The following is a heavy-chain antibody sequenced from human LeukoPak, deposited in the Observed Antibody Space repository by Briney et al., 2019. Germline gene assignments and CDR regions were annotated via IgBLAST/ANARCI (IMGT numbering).Heavy chain of an antibody. CDR2: INHSGST. D-gene: IGHD2-2*01. Sequence: PSETLSLTCAVYGGSFSGYYWSWIRQPPGKGLEWIGEINHSGSTNYNPSLKSRVTISVDTSKNQFSLKLSSVTAADTAVYYCARIPRRYCSSTSCYWSDPWGQGTLVTVSS. CDR3: ARIPRRYCSSTSCYWSDP. CDR1: GGSFSGYY. J-gene: IGHJ5*02. V-gene: IGHV4-34*01.